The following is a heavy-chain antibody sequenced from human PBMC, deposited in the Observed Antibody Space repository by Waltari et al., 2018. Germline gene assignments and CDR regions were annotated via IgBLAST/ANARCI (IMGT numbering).Heavy chain of an antibody. CDR3: AHSTFDTAMVTYYFDY. D-gene: IGHD5-18*01. CDR1: GFSLSTSGVG. CDR2: IYWDDDK. Sequence: QITLKESGPTLVKPTQTLTLTCTFSGFSLSTSGVGVGWIRQPPGKALEWLALIYWDDDKRYSPSLKSRLTITKDTSKNQVVLTMTNLDPVDTATYYCAHSTFDTAMVTYYFDYRGQGTLVTVSS. J-gene: IGHJ4*02. V-gene: IGHV2-5*02.